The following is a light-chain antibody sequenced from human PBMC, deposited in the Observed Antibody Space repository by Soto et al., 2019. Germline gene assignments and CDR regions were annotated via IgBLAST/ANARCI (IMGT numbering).Light chain of an antibody. CDR1: QSVGSF. Sequence: EIVLTQSPATRSLSPGERATLSCRASQSVGSFLAWYQQKSGQAPRLLIYDASNRAPGIPARFSGSGSGTDFTLTISSLEPEDFAVYYCQHRNNWLGTFGPGTKVDIK. CDR2: DAS. J-gene: IGKJ3*01. CDR3: QHRNNWLGT. V-gene: IGKV3-11*01.